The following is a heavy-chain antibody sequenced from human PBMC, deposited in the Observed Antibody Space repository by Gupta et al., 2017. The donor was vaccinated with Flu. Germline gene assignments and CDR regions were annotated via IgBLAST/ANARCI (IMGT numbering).Heavy chain of an antibody. CDR2: INSGGGT. J-gene: IGHJ4*02. CDR3: AKSSAGAGNYGSFDN. Sequence: SSYTMTWVRQAPGKGLEWVSAINSGGGTTYADSVKGRFTSSRENSKNALYLQMNSLRAEDTAVYDWAKSSAGAGNYGSFDNWGQGTRVTVS. CDR1: SSYT. V-gene: IGHV3-23*01. D-gene: IGHD3-10*01.